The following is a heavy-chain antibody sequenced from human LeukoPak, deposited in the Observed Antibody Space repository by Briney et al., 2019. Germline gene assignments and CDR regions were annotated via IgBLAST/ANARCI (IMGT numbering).Heavy chain of an antibody. J-gene: IGHJ4*02. CDR1: GGSISSYY. CDR2: IYYSGST. Sequence: SETLSLTCTVSGGSISSYYWSWIRQPPGKGLEWIGYIYYSGSTNYNPSLKSRVTISVDTSKNQFSLKLSSVTAADTAVYYCARAADYGAPDYWGQGTLVTVSS. D-gene: IGHD4-17*01. V-gene: IGHV4-59*01. CDR3: ARAADYGAPDY.